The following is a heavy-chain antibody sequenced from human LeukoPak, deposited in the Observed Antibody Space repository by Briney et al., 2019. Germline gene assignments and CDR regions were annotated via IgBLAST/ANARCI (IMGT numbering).Heavy chain of an antibody. J-gene: IGHJ6*03. CDR3: ARGLHYYYYYMDV. CDR1: GGSFIDYY. Sequence: SETLSLTCAVYGGSFIDYYWSWIRQPPGKGLEWIGEINHSGSTNYNPSLKSRVTISVDTSKNQFSLKLSSVTAADTAVYYCARGLHYYYYYMDVWGKGTTVTVS. V-gene: IGHV4-34*01. CDR2: INHSGST.